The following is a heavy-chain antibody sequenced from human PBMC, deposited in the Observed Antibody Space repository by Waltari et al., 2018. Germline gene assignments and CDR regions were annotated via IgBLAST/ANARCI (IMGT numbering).Heavy chain of an antibody. CDR2: ISYDGSNK. D-gene: IGHD2-21*01. Sequence: QVQLVESGGGVVQPGRSLRLSCAASGFTFRSYAMHWVRQAPGKGLEWVAVISYDGSNKYYADSVKGRFTISRDNSKNTLYLQMNSLRAEDTAVYYCARDSPVIAIAYYFDYWGQGTLVTVSS. CDR1: GFTFRSYA. J-gene: IGHJ4*02. CDR3: ARDSPVIAIAYYFDY. V-gene: IGHV3-30-3*01.